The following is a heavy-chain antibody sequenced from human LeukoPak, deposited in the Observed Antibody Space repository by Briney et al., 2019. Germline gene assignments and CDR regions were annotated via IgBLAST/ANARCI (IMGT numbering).Heavy chain of an antibody. CDR1: GYTFTDYY. D-gene: IGHD2-2*01. V-gene: IGHV1-69-2*01. CDR3: ATGGYQLLRFDY. Sequence: ASVKVSCKVSGYTFTDYYMHWVQQAPGKGLEWMGLVDPEDGETIHAEKFQGRVTITADTSTDTAYMELSSLRSEDTAVYYCATGGYQLLRFDYWGQGTLVTVSS. J-gene: IGHJ4*02. CDR2: VDPEDGET.